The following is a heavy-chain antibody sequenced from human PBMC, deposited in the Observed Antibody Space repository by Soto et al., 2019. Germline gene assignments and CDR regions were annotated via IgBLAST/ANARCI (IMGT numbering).Heavy chain of an antibody. Sequence: SVKVSCKASGGTFSSYAISWVRQAPGQGLEWMGGIIPIFGTANYAQKFQGRVTITADESTSTDYMELSSMRSEETAVYYCARGFSSSWPTRPFDYWGQGTLVTVSS. V-gene: IGHV1-69*13. D-gene: IGHD6-13*01. J-gene: IGHJ4*02. CDR1: GGTFSSYA. CDR3: ARGFSSSWPTRPFDY. CDR2: IIPIFGTA.